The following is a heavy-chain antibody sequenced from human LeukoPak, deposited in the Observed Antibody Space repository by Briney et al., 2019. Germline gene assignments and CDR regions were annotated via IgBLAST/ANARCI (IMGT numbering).Heavy chain of an antibody. J-gene: IGHJ6*02. V-gene: IGHV1-3*04. CDR1: GYTLTSYA. CDR2: INTGNGNT. CDR3: SQYSGYDFHYGMDV. Sequence: ASVKVSCKASGYTLTSYAIHWVRQAPGQRPEWVGWINTGNGNTKYSQKFQGRVTITRDTSTSTAYMELSSLRSEDTAVYYCSQYSGYDFHYGMDVWGQGTTVTVSS. D-gene: IGHD5-12*01.